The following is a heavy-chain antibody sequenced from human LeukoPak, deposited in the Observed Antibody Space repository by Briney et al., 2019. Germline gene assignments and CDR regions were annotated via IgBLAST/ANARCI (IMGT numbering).Heavy chain of an antibody. CDR3: ARLPDGSGSYYWFDP. Sequence: SETLSLTCTVSGGSISSYYWSWIRQPPGKGLEWIGYIYYSGSTNYNPSLKSRVTISVDTSKNQFSLKLSSVTAADTAVYYCARLPDGSGSYYWFDPWGQGTLVTVSS. J-gene: IGHJ5*02. CDR2: IYYSGST. CDR1: GGSISSYY. D-gene: IGHD3-10*01. V-gene: IGHV4-59*12.